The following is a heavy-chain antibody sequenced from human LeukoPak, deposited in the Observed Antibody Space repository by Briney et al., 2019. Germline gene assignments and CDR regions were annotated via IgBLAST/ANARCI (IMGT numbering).Heavy chain of an antibody. CDR1: GFTFSSYS. D-gene: IGHD6-19*01. V-gene: IGHV3-21*01. Sequence: PGGSLRLSCAASGFTFSSYSMNWVRQAPGKGLEWVSSISSSSSYIYYADSVKGRFTISRDNAKNSLYLQMNSLRAEDTAVYYCARDQGSGWYLAFDYWGQGTLVTVSS. CDR2: ISSSSSYI. J-gene: IGHJ4*02. CDR3: ARDQGSGWYLAFDY.